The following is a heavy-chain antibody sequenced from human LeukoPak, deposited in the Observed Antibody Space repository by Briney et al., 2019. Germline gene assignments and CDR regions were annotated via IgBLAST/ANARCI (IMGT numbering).Heavy chain of an antibody. CDR3: TRARYYDSSGEYYFDY. Sequence: GRSLRLSCTASGFTFGDYAMSWVRQDPGKGLEWVGFIRSKAYGGTTEYAASVKGRFIISRDDSQSIAYLQMNSLKTEDTAVYYCTRARYYDSSGEYYFDYWGQGTLVTVSS. D-gene: IGHD3-22*01. V-gene: IGHV3-49*04. CDR1: GFTFGDYA. J-gene: IGHJ4*02. CDR2: IRSKAYGGTT.